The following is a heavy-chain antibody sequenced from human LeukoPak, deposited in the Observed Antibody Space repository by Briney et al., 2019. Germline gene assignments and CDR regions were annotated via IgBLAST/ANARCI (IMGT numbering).Heavy chain of an antibody. CDR2: INAGNGNT. V-gene: IGHV1-3*01. D-gene: IGHD3-9*01. J-gene: IGHJ4*02. CDR1: GYTFTGYY. Sequence: ASVKVSCKASGYTFTGYYMHWVRQAPGQGLEWMGWINAGNGNTKYSQKFQGRVTITRDTSASTAYMELSSLRSEDTAVYYCASRYYDILTGYYQSFDYWGQGTLVTVSS. CDR3: ASRYYDILTGYYQSFDY.